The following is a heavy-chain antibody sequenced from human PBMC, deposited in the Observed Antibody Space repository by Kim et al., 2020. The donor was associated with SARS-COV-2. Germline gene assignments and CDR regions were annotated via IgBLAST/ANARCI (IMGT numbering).Heavy chain of an antibody. Sequence: AQKFQGRVTMTACESTSTAYMELSSLRSEDTAVYYCARVRSIAAAGTFDYWGQGTLVTVSS. J-gene: IGHJ4*02. CDR3: ARVRSIAAAGTFDY. D-gene: IGHD6-13*01. V-gene: IGHV1-69*01.